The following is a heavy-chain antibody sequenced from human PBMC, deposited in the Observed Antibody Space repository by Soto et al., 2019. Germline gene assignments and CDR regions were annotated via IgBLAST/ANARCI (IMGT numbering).Heavy chain of an antibody. V-gene: IGHV3-33*01. CDR3: ARDRVGLLWFGESYGMDV. Sequence: QVQLVESGGGVVQPGRSLRLSCVASGFTFSSYGMHWVRQAPGKGLEWVAVIWYDGSNKYYADSVKGRFTISRDNSKNTLYLQVNSLRAEDTAVYFCARDRVGLLWFGESYGMDVWGQGTTVTVSS. CDR2: IWYDGSNK. CDR1: GFTFSSYG. J-gene: IGHJ6*02. D-gene: IGHD3-10*01.